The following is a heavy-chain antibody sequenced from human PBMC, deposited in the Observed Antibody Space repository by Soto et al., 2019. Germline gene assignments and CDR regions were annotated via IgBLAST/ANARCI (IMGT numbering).Heavy chain of an antibody. CDR3: AASVDTAIGFDP. D-gene: IGHD5-18*01. V-gene: IGHV1-2*04. CDR1: GYTFTGYY. CDR2: INPNSGGT. Sequence: ASVKVSCKASGYTFTGYYMHWVRQAPGQGLELMGWINPNSGGTNYAQKFQGWVTTTRDTSISTAYMELSRLRSDDTAVYYCAASVDTAIGFDPWGQGTLVTVSS. J-gene: IGHJ5*02.